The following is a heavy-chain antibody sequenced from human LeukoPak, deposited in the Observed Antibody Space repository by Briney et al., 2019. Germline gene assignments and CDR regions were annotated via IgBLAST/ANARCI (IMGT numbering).Heavy chain of an antibody. Sequence: GGSLRLSCAASGFTFSSYWMYWVRQAPGKGLVWVSRINSDGSRTTYADSVKGRFTISRDNAKTTLYLQMNSLRAEDTAVYYCARPYYGDYQFDYWGQGTVVTVSS. CDR1: GFTFSSYW. CDR3: ARPYYGDYQFDY. V-gene: IGHV3-74*01. J-gene: IGHJ4*02. D-gene: IGHD4-17*01. CDR2: INSDGSRT.